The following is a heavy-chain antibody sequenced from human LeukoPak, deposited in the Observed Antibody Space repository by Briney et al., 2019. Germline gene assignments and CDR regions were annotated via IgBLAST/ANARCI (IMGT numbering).Heavy chain of an antibody. J-gene: IGHJ4*02. CDR2: INSDGSTR. CDR1: GFTFSSYW. Sequence: GGSLRLSCAASGFTFSSYWMHWVRQAPGKGLVWVSRINSDGSTRNYADSVKGRSTISRDNAKTTLYLQMNSLRAEDTAVYYCAKDSPSRTATTEVPVDYWGQGTLVTVSS. V-gene: IGHV3-74*01. D-gene: IGHD5-24*01. CDR3: AKDSPSRTATTEVPVDY.